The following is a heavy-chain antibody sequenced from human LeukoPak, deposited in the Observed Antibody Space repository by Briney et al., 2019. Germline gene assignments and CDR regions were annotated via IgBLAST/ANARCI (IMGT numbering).Heavy chain of an antibody. J-gene: IGHJ4*02. Sequence: TGGSLRLSCVASGFTFSGYGMHWVRQAPGKGLEWVAFIRHDGTNDHYADSVQGRFTISRDNSKTTLYLEMNGLRAEDTAVYYCANLDWDTGFDYWGQGTLVTVSS. V-gene: IGHV3-30*02. CDR1: GFTFSGYG. CDR2: IRHDGTND. CDR3: ANLDWDTGFDY. D-gene: IGHD3-9*01.